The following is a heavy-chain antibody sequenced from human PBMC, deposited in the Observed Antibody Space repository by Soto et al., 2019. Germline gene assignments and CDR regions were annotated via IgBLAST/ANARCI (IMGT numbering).Heavy chain of an antibody. CDR1: GFTFSSYG. Sequence: PGGSLRLSCAASGFTFSSYGMHWVRQAPGKGLEWVAVIWYDGSNKYYADSVKGRFTISRDNSKNTLYLQMNSLRAEDTAVYYCAKGGFQRRRIAVAGSYYYYGMDVWGQGTTVTVSS. CDR3: AKGGFQRRRIAVAGSYYYYGMDV. J-gene: IGHJ6*02. CDR2: IWYDGSNK. V-gene: IGHV3-33*06. D-gene: IGHD6-19*01.